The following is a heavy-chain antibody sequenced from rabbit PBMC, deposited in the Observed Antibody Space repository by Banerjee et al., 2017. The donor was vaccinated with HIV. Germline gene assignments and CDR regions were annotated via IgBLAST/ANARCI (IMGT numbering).Heavy chain of an antibody. CDR1: GFSFSSGYD. Sequence: QELLVESGGGLVTLGGFMTLTCKASGFSFSSGYDMCWVRQAPGKGLEWIACIYTSSGNTVYASWAKGRFTISRTSSTTVTLQMTSLTAADTATYFCARGGLWGPGTLVTVS. V-gene: IGHV1S45*01. J-gene: IGHJ4*01. CDR3: ARGGL. CDR2: IYTSSGNT.